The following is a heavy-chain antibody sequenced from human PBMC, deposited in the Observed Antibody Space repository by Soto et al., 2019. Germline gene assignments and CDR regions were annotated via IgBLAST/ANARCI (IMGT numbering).Heavy chain of an antibody. Sequence: SETLSITYTVSNDSISSRKRWPCVRQTPGKGLEWIGEIYHSGSINHNPSLKSRVTMSVDKSKNQFSLKMTSVTAADTGVYYCASKFGELLADAFDIWGQGTVVS. V-gene: IGHV4-4*02. J-gene: IGHJ3*02. D-gene: IGHD3-10*01. CDR1: NDSISSRKR. CDR3: ASKFGELLADAFDI. CDR2: IYHSGSI.